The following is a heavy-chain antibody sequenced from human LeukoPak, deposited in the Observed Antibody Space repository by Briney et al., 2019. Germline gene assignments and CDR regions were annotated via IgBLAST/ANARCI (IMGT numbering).Heavy chain of an antibody. CDR2: INPNSGGT. CDR1: GYSFTGYY. J-gene: IGHJ4*02. Sequence: ASVKVSCNASGYSFTGYYMHWVRQAPGQGLEWMGWINPNSGGTNFAQKFQGRVTVTRDTSISTAFMELSRLKSDDTAVYYCAREITGSYYGFDYWGQGTLVTVSS. CDR3: AREITGSYYGFDY. D-gene: IGHD1-26*01. V-gene: IGHV1-2*02.